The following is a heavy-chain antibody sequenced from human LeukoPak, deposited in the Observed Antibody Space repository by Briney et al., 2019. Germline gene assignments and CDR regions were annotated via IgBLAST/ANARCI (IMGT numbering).Heavy chain of an antibody. V-gene: IGHV4-61*02. CDR2: IYTSGST. J-gene: IGHJ6*03. CDR1: GRSISSGRYE. Sequence: ASETLSLTCTVSGRSISSGRYEWSWIRQPGGKGRAWIGRIYTSGSTNYNPSLKSRVTISVDTSKNQFSLKLSSVTAADTAVYYCARGVVVVPAAISPYYYYYMDVWGKGTTVTVSS. CDR3: ARGVVVVPAAISPYYYYYMDV. D-gene: IGHD2-2*01.